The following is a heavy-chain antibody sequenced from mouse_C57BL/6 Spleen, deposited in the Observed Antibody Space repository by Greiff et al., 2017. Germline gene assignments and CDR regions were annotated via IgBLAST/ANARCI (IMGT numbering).Heavy chain of an antibody. CDR1: GYTFTSYW. CDR2: IDPSDRYT. Sequence: VKLQQPGAELVMPGASVKLSCKASGYTFTSYWMHWVKQRPGQGLEWIGEIDPSDRYTNYNQKFKGKSTLTVDKSSSTAYMQLSSLTSDDTAVYYCAREDSPRAMDDWGQGTSVTVAS. J-gene: IGHJ4*01. CDR3: AREDSPRAMDD. V-gene: IGHV1-69*01.